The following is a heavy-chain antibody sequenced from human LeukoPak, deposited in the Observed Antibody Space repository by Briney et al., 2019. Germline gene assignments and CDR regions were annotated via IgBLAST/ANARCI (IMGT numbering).Heavy chain of an antibody. J-gene: IGHJ4*02. CDR2: INHSGST. V-gene: IGHV4-34*01. Sequence: PETLSLTCAVYGGSFSGYYWSWIRQPPGKGLEWIGEINHSGSTNYNPSLKSRVTISVDTSKNQFSLKLSSVTAADTAVYYCARGLGGIAVAGIDYWGQGTLVTVSS. CDR3: ARGLGGIAVAGIDY. CDR1: GGSFSGYY. D-gene: IGHD6-19*01.